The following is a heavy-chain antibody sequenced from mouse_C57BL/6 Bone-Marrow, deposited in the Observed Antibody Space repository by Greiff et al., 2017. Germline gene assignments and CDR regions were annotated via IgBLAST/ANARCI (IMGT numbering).Heavy chain of an antibody. CDR3: AVPIYYDFSWYFDV. J-gene: IGHJ1*03. D-gene: IGHD2-4*01. Sequence: QVQLQQPGAELVMPGASVKLSCKASGYTFTSYWMHWVKQRPGQGLEWIGEIDPSDSYTNYNQKLKGKSTLTVDKSSSTASMQLSSLTSEDSAVYYCAVPIYYDFSWYFDVWGTGTTVTVSS. CDR2: IDPSDSYT. V-gene: IGHV1-69*01. CDR1: GYTFTSYW.